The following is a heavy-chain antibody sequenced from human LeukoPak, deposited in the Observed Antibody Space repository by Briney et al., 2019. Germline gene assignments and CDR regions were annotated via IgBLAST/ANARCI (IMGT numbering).Heavy chain of an antibody. Sequence: GGSLRLSCVGSGFTFSNYWMNWVRQAPGKGLEWVASISGNGLGTYYADSVKGRFNISRDNSRNTLYLQMNSLKIEDTAFYYCAKDANYLRSSGYLIPIDFWGQGTLVTVSS. D-gene: IGHD3-22*01. CDR2: ISGNGLGT. CDR3: AKDANYLRSSGYLIPIDF. CDR1: GFTFSNYW. J-gene: IGHJ4*02. V-gene: IGHV3-23*01.